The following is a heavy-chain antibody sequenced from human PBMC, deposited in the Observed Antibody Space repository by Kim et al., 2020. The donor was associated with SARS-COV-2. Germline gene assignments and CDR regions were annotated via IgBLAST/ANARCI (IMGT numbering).Heavy chain of an antibody. CDR3: ARGSSSWNPYFDY. V-gene: IGHV3-48*02. Sequence: WGSLRLSCAASGFTFSSYSMNWVRQAPGKGLEWVSYISSSSSTIYYADSVKGRFTISRDNAKNSLYLQMNSLRDEDTAVYYCARGSSSWNPYFDYWGQGTLVTVSS. CDR2: ISSSSSTI. CDR1: GFTFSSYS. D-gene: IGHD6-13*01. J-gene: IGHJ4*02.